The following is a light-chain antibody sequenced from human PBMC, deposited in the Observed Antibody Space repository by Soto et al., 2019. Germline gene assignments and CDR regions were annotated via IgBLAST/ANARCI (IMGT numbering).Light chain of an antibody. CDR1: QDISNT. Sequence: IHLSQSKSSLSASVGDRVTITCRASQDISNTLAWYQHKPGPPPKHLIHLASSLESVVPSRFSGSGSGTDFTLTISGLQPEDFATYYCQVFNTFPLTFGQGTRLEIK. J-gene: IGKJ5*01. CDR3: QVFNTFPLT. CDR2: LAS. V-gene: IGKV1-13*02.